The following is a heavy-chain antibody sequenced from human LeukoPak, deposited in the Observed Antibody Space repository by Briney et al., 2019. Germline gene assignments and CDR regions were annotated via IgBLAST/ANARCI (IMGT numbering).Heavy chain of an antibody. D-gene: IGHD5/OR15-5a*01. V-gene: IGHV4-59*08. CDR2: IYDSGTT. Sequence: SETLPLTCTVCDSSLRSYYWSLMRQPPAKGVAWMGYIYDSGTTNYNPSLKSRFTISVDTSKTQYSLKVSSVTAADTAVYFCARSRLIYETFDYWGRGTLVTVSS. J-gene: IGHJ4*02. CDR1: DSSLRSYY. CDR3: ARSRLIYETFDY.